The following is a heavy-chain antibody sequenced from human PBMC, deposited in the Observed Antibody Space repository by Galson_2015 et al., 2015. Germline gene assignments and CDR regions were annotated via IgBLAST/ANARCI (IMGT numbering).Heavy chain of an antibody. J-gene: IGHJ3*02. CDR2: ISYDGSNK. CDR1: GFTVSSNY. CDR3: ASGGDYVDNAFQI. D-gene: IGHD2-21*02. V-gene: IGHV3-30-3*01. Sequence: SLRLSCAASGFTVSSNYMSWVRQAPGKGLEWVAVISYDGSNKYYADSVKGRFTISRDNSKNTLYLQMNSLRAEDTAMYYCASGGDYVDNAFQIWGQGTMVTVSS.